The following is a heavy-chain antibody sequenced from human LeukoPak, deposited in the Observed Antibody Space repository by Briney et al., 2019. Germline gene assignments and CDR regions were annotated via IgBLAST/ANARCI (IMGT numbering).Heavy chain of an antibody. D-gene: IGHD5/OR15-5a*01. CDR1: GGSISSFY. CDR2: ISYSETT. Sequence: SETLSLTCTVSGGSISSFYWSWLRQPPGKGLEDIGYISYSETTSYNPSLKSRVTISVDTSKNQFSLKLTSVSAADTAVYYCARDKGLPQAFDIWGQGTMVTVSS. V-gene: IGHV4-59*01. J-gene: IGHJ3*02. CDR3: ARDKGLPQAFDI.